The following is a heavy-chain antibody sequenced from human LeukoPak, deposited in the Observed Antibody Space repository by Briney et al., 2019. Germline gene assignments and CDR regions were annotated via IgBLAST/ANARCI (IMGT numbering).Heavy chain of an antibody. V-gene: IGHV4-4*07. Sequence: SETLSLTCTVSGGSISSYHWSWIRQPAGKGLEWIGRIYTSGSTNYNPSLKSRVTMSVDTSKNQFSLKLSSVTAADTAVYYCARGYCSGGSCYPDYFDYWGQGTLVTVSS. CDR1: GGSISSYH. CDR2: IYTSGST. D-gene: IGHD2-15*01. J-gene: IGHJ4*02. CDR3: ARGYCSGGSCYPDYFDY.